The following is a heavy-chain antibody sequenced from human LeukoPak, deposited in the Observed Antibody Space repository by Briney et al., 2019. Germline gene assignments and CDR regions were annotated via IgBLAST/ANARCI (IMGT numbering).Heavy chain of an antibody. V-gene: IGHV1-69*05. D-gene: IGHD6-13*01. Sequence: ASVKVSCKTSGGTFSSYAISWVRQAPGQGLEWMGRIIPIFGTANYAQKFQGRVTITTDESTSTAYTELSSLRSEDTAVYYCARGEDSSWYNNYWGQGTLVTVSS. J-gene: IGHJ4*02. CDR3: ARGEDSSWYNNY. CDR1: GGTFSSYA. CDR2: IIPIFGTA.